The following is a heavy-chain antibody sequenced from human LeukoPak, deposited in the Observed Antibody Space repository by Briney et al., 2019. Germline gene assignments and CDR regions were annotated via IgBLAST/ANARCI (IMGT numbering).Heavy chain of an antibody. D-gene: IGHD3/OR15-3a*01. CDR1: GVSISSSNSY. Sequence: PSETLSLTCTASGVSISSSNSYWGWIRQPPGKGLEWIGSIYYSGNTYYNASLKSQFSISIDTSKNQFSLRLTSVTAADTAVYYCARQTGSGLFILPGGQGTLVTVSS. V-gene: IGHV4-39*01. CDR3: ARQTGSGLFILP. J-gene: IGHJ4*02. CDR2: IYYSGNT.